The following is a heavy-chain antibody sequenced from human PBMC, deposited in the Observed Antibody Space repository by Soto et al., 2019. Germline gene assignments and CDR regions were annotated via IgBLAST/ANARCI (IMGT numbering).Heavy chain of an antibody. CDR2: INSDGSST. Sequence: GGSLRLSCAASGFTCSNCWMHWVRQAPGKGLVWVSRINSDGSSTSYAESVKGRFTISRDNAKNTLYLQMNSLRAEDTAVYYCARVKDRFYRHALDYWGQGTLVTVSS. D-gene: IGHD4-4*01. J-gene: IGHJ4*02. CDR1: GFTCSNCW. CDR3: ARVKDRFYRHALDY. V-gene: IGHV3-74*01.